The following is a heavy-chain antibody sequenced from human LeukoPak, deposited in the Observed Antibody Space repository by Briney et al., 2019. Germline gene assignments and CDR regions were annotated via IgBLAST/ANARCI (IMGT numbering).Heavy chain of an antibody. Sequence: SETLSLTCTVSGGSISSGSYYWSWIRQPAGKGLEWIGRMYTSGSTNYNPSLKSRVTISVDTSKNQFSLKLRSVTAADTAAYYCARSSAYRIRSSWFDPWGQGTLVTVSS. J-gene: IGHJ5*02. CDR2: MYTSGST. V-gene: IGHV4-61*02. CDR3: ARSSAYRIRSSWFDP. D-gene: IGHD3-22*01. CDR1: GGSISSGSYY.